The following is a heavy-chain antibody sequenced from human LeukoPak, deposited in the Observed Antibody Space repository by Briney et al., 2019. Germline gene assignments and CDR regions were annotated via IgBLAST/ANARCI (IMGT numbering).Heavy chain of an antibody. V-gene: IGHV3-48*03. CDR3: ARGGSYLSAFDI. CDR1: GFTFSSYE. CDR2: ISSSGSTV. Sequence: GGSLRLSCAASGFTFSSYEMNWVRQAPGKGLEWVSYISSSGSTVYYADSVKGRFTISRDNAKNSLYLQMNSLRAEDTAVYYCARGGSYLSAFDIWGQGTMVTVSS. J-gene: IGHJ3*02. D-gene: IGHD1-26*01.